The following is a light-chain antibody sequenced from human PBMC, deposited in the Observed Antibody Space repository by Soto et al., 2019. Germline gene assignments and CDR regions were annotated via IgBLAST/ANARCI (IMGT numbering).Light chain of an antibody. J-gene: IGLJ1*01. CDR3: ASYTSSISYV. V-gene: IGLV2-14*01. Sequence: QSALTQSASVSGSPGQSITISCTGTSSDVGGYNRVSWYQQNPGKAPKLMIYEVSNRPSGVSNLFSGSKSGNTASLTISGLQAEDEADYYCASYTSSISYVFGTGTKLTVL. CDR1: SSDVGGYNR. CDR2: EVS.